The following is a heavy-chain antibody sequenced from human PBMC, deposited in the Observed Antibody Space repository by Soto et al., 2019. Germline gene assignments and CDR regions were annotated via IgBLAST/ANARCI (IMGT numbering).Heavy chain of an antibody. CDR1: CGSSSDSNW. D-gene: IGHD3-10*01. J-gene: IGHJ4*02. CDR2: IYHSGST. Sequence: LSLTCAVSCGSSSDSNWWSLFRQPPGKGLEWIGEIYHSGSTNYNPSLKSRVTISVDKSKNQFSLKLSSVTAADTAVYYCARDGDDYGSGSYLDYWGQGTLVTVSS. CDR3: ARDGDDYGSGSYLDY. V-gene: IGHV4-4*02.